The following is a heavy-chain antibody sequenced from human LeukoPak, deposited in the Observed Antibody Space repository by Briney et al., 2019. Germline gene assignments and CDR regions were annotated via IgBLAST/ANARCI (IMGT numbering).Heavy chain of an antibody. D-gene: IGHD2-2*01. CDR2: INPNSGGT. Sequence: ASVKVSCKASGYTFTGYYMPWVRQAPGQGLEWLGGINPNSGGTNYAQKFQGRVTMTRDTSISTAYMELSRLRSDDTAVYYCARDSLYCSSTSCYLSNWFDPWGQGTLVTVSS. V-gene: IGHV1-2*02. J-gene: IGHJ5*02. CDR1: GYTFTGYY. CDR3: ARDSLYCSSTSCYLSNWFDP.